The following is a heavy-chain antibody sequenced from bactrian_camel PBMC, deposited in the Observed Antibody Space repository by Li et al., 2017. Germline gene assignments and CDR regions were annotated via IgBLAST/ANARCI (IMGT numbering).Heavy chain of an antibody. V-gene: IGHV3S60*01. Sequence: HVQLVESGGGSVQAAGSLRPSCAASGYTSTYCAVGWYRQAPGKERELVSYVKSDGSTYYRDSVKGRFTISRDNAKNTVYLQMNSLKPEDTAMYYCNTAQFSSRLFCPRTDWGQGTQVTVS. D-gene: IGHD1*01. J-gene: IGHJ4*01. CDR2: VKSDGST. CDR3: NTAQFSSRLFCPRTD. CDR1: GYTSTYCA.